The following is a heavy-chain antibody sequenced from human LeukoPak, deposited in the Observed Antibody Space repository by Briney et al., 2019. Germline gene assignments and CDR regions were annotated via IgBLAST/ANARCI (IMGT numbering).Heavy chain of an antibody. J-gene: IGHJ6*02. CDR3: AREGIAAAGRGSYYYYGMDV. CDR2: IYYSGSS. Sequence: ADTLSLTCTVSGCSISRYYWSWIRQPPGKGLEWVGYIYYSGSSKYNPSLKSRVTISVDTSKNQFSLKLSSVTAADTAVYYCAREGIAAAGRGSYYYYGMDVWGQGTAVTVSS. CDR1: GCSISRYY. V-gene: IGHV4-59*07. D-gene: IGHD6-25*01.